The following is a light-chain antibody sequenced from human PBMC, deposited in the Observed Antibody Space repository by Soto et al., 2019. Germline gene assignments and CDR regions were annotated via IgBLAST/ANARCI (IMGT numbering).Light chain of an antibody. CDR3: SSDTSSSTLV. J-gene: IGLJ2*01. Sequence: QSALTQPASVSGSPGQSITISCTGTSSDVGGYNYFSWYQQHPGKAPKLMIYDVSNRPSVVSNRFSCSKSGNTASLTISGLQAEDEADYYCSSDTSSSTLVFGGGTKLTVL. CDR1: SSDVGGYNY. CDR2: DVS. V-gene: IGLV2-14*01.